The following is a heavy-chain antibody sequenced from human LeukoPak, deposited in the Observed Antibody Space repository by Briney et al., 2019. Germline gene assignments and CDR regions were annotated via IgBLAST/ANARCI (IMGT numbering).Heavy chain of an antibody. CDR2: ILYDGSNK. CDR1: GFIFSSYA. CDR3: AGAIGYFDY. Sequence: GGSLRLSCAASGFIFSSYAMHWVRQAPGKGLEWVAVILYDGSNKYYADSVKGRLTISRDNSKNTLSLQMNSLRAEDTAVYYCAGAIGYFDYWGQGTLVTVSS. V-gene: IGHV3-30*14. D-gene: IGHD2-21*01. J-gene: IGHJ4*02.